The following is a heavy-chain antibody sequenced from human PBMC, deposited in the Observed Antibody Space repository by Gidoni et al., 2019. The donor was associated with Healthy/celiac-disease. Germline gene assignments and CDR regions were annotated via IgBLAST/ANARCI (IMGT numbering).Heavy chain of an antibody. J-gene: IGHJ4*02. V-gene: IGHV4-34*01. D-gene: IGHD2-15*01. CDR3: ARGGGGEFDY. CDR1: GGSFSGYY. CDR2: INHSGST. Sequence: QVQLQQWGAGLLKPSETLSLTCAVYGGSFSGYYWSWIRQPPGKGLEWIGEINHSGSTNYNPSLKRRVTISVDTSKNQFSLKLSSVTAADTAVYYCARGGGGEFDYWGQGTLVTVSS.